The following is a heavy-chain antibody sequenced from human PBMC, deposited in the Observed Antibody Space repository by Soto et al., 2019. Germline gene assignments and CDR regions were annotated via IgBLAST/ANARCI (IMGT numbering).Heavy chain of an antibody. V-gene: IGHV3-21*01. CDR2: IGTRGDI. CDR3: AREETAWPLAYGLDV. CDR1: GFTFSRYS. D-gene: IGHD2-21*02. Sequence: GGSLRLSCAGSGFTFSRYSMNWVRQAPGKGLEWVASIGTRGDIYYAESVKGRLTISRDNAKNSLSLEMDSLRVEDTGVYYCAREETAWPLAYGLDVWGQGTTVTVSS. J-gene: IGHJ6*02.